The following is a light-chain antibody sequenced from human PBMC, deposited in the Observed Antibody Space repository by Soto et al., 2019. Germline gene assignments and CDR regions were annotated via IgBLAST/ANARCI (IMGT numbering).Light chain of an antibody. CDR1: SSDVGGYNY. CDR2: DVN. CDR3: SSYTASSTLL. Sequence: QSALTQPRSVSGSPGQSVTISCTGTSSDVGGYNYVSWYQQHPGRAPKLMIYDVNKRPSGVPDRFSGSKSGNTASLTISGLQADDEADYYCSSYTASSTLLFGTGTKVTVL. V-gene: IGLV2-11*01. J-gene: IGLJ1*01.